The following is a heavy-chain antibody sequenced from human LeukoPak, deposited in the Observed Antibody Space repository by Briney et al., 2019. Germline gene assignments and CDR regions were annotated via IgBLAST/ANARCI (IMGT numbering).Heavy chain of an antibody. V-gene: IGHV6-1*01. CDR3: ARKGTVTTPFDY. CDR1: GDSVSSNSAA. J-gene: IGHJ4*02. Sequence: SQTLSLTCAISGDSVSSNSAAWNWIRQSPSRGLEWLGRTYYRSKWLSDYAVSVKSRITIDADTSKHQFSLQLNSVTPEDTAVYYCARKGTVTTPFDYWGQGILVTVSS. D-gene: IGHD4-11*01. CDR2: TYYRSKWLS.